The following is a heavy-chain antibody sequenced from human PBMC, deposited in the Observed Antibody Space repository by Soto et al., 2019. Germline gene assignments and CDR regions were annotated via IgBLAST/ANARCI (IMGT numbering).Heavy chain of an antibody. CDR1: GFTFSSYS. D-gene: IGHD2-2*01. CDR3: ARDPVVPANEGDYYYMDV. V-gene: IGHV3-21*01. J-gene: IGHJ6*03. CDR2: ISSSSSYI. Sequence: GGSLRLSCAASGFTFSSYSMNWVRQAPGKGLEWVSSISSSSSYIYYADSVKGRFTISRDNAKNSLYLQMNSLRAEDTAVYYCARDPVVPANEGDYYYMDVWGKGTTVTVSS.